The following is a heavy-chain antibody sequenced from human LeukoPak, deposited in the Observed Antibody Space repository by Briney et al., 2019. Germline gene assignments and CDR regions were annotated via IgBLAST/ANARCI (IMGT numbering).Heavy chain of an antibody. D-gene: IGHD3/OR15-3a*01. V-gene: IGHV3-21*01. CDR3: ARVSGTWTFDY. J-gene: IGHJ4*02. Sequence: GGSLRLSCAASGFTFSTYTMNWVRQAPGKGLEWVSSITGSSSFIYYADSVKGRFTISRDSAKNSLYLQMNSLRAEDTAVYYCARVSGTWTFDYWGQGTLVTVSS. CDR2: ITGSSSFI. CDR1: GFTFSTYT.